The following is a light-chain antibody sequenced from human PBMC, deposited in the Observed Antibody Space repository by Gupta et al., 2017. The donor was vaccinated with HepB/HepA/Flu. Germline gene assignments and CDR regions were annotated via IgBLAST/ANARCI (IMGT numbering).Light chain of an antibody. Sequence: ELVRTQSQAYLSLSPGERATLSCRTSQSVSSNVAWYQQKPGKAPRLLIYGASTRDTGIPARFSGSGSGTEFTLTISGLQSEDFAIYYCQQFNGWPRTFGQGTKVEIK. V-gene: IGKV3-15*01. J-gene: IGKJ1*01. CDR3: QQFNGWPRT. CDR1: QSVSSN. CDR2: GAS.